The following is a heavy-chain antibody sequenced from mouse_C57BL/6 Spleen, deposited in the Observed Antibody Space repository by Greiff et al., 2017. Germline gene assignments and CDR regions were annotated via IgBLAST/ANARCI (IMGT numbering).Heavy chain of an antibody. V-gene: IGHV1-64*01. J-gene: IGHJ1*03. Sequence: QVQLQQPGAELVRPGSSVKLSCKASGYTFTSYWMHWVKQRPGQGLEWIGMIHPNSGSTNYNEKFKSKAILTVDKSSSTAYMQLSSLTSEDSAVYYCASTYYYGSHWYFDVWGTGTTVTVSS. D-gene: IGHD1-1*01. CDR1: GYTFTSYW. CDR3: ASTYYYGSHWYFDV. CDR2: IHPNSGST.